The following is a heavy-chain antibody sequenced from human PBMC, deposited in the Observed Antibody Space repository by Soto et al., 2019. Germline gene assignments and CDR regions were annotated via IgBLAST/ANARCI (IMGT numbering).Heavy chain of an antibody. D-gene: IGHD3-10*01. J-gene: IGHJ5*02. Sequence: EVQLVESGGGLVQPGGSLRLSCAASGFSFSNYWMAWVRQAPGKGLEWVANIDQGGGGMYYVDSVRGRFTISRDNAKNSLYLQMNSLRAEDTAIDYCARGGNWFDPWGQGTLGSVSS. CDR1: GFSFSNYW. CDR2: IDQGGGGM. CDR3: ARGGNWFDP. V-gene: IGHV3-7*05.